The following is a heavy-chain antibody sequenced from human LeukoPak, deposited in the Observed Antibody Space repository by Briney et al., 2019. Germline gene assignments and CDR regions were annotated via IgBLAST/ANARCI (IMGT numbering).Heavy chain of an antibody. J-gene: IGHJ4*02. CDR2: IYTSGST. CDR3: ARATGYDFWSGYYYFDY. D-gene: IGHD3-3*01. Sequence: SETLSLTCTVSGGSISSYYWSWIRQPAGEGLEWIGRIYTSGSTNYNPSLKSRVTMSVDTSKNQFSLKLSSVTAADTAVYYCARATGYDFWSGYYYFDYWGQGTLVTVSS. CDR1: GGSISSYY. V-gene: IGHV4-4*07.